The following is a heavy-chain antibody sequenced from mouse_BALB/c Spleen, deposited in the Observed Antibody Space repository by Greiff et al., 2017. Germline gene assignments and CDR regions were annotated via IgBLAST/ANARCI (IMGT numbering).Heavy chain of an antibody. V-gene: IGHV10S3*01. CDR3: VREGGNSAWFAY. CDR1: GFTFNTNA. J-gene: IGHJ3*01. Sequence: TGGGLVQPKGSLKLSCAASGFTFNTNAMNWVRQAPGKGLEWVARIRSKSNNYATYYADSVKDRFTISRDDSQSMLYLQMNNLKTEDTAMYYCVREGGNSAWFAYWGQGTLVTVSA. D-gene: IGHD2-1*01. CDR2: IRSKSNNYAT.